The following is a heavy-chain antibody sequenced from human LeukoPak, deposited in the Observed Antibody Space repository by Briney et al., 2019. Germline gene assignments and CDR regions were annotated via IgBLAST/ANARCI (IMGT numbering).Heavy chain of an antibody. D-gene: IGHD3-10*01. J-gene: IGHJ4*02. CDR1: GGSFSAFH. Sequence: KPSETLSLTYAVYGGSFSAFHWNWTRQSPAKGLEWLGEMKQSGTPRYNPSLQSRVTISVDKSKNQFSLNVRSVTAADTAVYYCASRPFLYGFRTYFDNWAQGTLVTVSS. CDR3: ASRPFLYGFRTYFDN. CDR2: MKQSGTP. V-gene: IGHV4-34*01.